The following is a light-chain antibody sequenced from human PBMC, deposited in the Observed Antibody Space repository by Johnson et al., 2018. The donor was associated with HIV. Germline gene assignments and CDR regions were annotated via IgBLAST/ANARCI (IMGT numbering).Light chain of an antibody. CDR2: ENH. V-gene: IGLV1-51*02. CDR1: SSNIGNNY. Sequence: QSVLTQPPSLSAAPGQRVTISCSGSSSNIGNNYVSWYQQLPGTAPRLLVYENHRRPSGIPDRFSGSKSGTSATLGITGLQTGDEADYYCGTWDSSLSAYVFGTETKVTGL. CDR3: GTWDSSLSAYV. J-gene: IGLJ1*01.